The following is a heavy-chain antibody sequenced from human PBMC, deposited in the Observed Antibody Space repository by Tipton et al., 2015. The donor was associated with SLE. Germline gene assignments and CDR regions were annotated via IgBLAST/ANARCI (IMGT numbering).Heavy chain of an antibody. J-gene: IGHJ4*02. D-gene: IGHD3-10*01. CDR1: GVSISSGSYY. CDR3: ARSPTRDFHFDY. V-gene: IGHV4-61*02. CDR2: IHTSGST. Sequence: TLSLTCTVSGVSISSGSYYWTWIRQPAGNGLEWIGSIHTSGSTNYNPSLKSRVTISVDTSKNQFSLRLSSVTAADTAVYFCARSPTRDFHFDYWGQGTLVTVSA.